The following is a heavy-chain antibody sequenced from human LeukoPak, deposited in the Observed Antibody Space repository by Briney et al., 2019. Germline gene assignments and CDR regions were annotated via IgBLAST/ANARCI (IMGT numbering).Heavy chain of an antibody. CDR2: MYYSGIT. V-gene: IGHV4-59*01. D-gene: IGHD4-23*01. J-gene: IGHJ4*02. CDR3: ATFFGGSSGYFDY. CDR1: GDSIRRYY. Sequence: SETLSLTCSVSGDSIRRYYWSWIRQSPGKGLEWIGLMYYSGITKYNPSLQSRATMSLDTSKNHFSLTVNSVTAADTAVYYCATFFGGSSGYFDYWGQGTLVTVSS.